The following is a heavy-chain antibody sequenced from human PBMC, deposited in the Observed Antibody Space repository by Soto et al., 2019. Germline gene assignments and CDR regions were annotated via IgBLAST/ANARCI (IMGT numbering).Heavy chain of an antibody. D-gene: IGHD6-13*01. J-gene: IGHJ6*02. CDR1: GGSVLSTNW. CDR2: IYHSGST. V-gene: IGHV4-4*02. Sequence: QVQLQESGPGLVKPSGTLSLSCGVSGGSVLSTNWWTWVHQPPGKGLEWIGEIYHSGSTNYNPSLKGRVTISLDKSKNQFSLHLSPMTAADTAVYYRARLYSTRYNSDGLDVWGQGTPVTVS. CDR3: ARLYSTRYNSDGLDV.